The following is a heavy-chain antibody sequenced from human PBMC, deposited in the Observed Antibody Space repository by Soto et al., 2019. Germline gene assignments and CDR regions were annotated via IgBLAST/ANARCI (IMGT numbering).Heavy chain of an antibody. CDR2: IYYSGST. CDR1: GGSISSSSYY. CDR3: ARHQNPNYYGSGSYYRGPLSFDY. D-gene: IGHD3-10*01. V-gene: IGHV4-39*01. Sequence: SETLPLTCTVSGGSISSSSYYWGWIRQPPGKGLEWIGSIYYSGSTYYNPSLKSRVTISVDTSKNQFSLKLSSVTAADTAVYYCARHQNPNYYGSGSYYRGPLSFDYWGQGTLVTVS. J-gene: IGHJ4*02.